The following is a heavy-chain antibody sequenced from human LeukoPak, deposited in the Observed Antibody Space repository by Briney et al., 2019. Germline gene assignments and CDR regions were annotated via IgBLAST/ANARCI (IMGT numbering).Heavy chain of an antibody. J-gene: IGHJ3*02. CDR1: GFTFSSHW. D-gene: IGHD2-21*02. CDR3: TRGSVVAPISASDI. Sequence: PGGSLRLSCAASGFTFSSHWMHWVRQAPGKGLLWTSLINSDGSSTTYADSMKGRFTISRDNAKNTLYLQMDSLRAEDTAVYYCTRGSVVAPISASDIWGQGTMVTVSS. V-gene: IGHV3-74*01. CDR2: INSDGSST.